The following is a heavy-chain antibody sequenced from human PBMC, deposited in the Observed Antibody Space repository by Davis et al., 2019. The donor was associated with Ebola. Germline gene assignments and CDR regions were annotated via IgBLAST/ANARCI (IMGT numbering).Heavy chain of an antibody. CDR3: ARHVNGDFWYFDL. CDR1: GFTFSSYW. D-gene: IGHD4-17*01. CDR2: IKQDGSEK. Sequence: PGGSLRLSCAASGFTFSSYWMSWVRQAPGKGLEWVANIKQDGSEKYYVDSVKGRFTISRDNAKNTLYLQMNSLRVEDTARYYCARHVNGDFWYFDLWGRGTRVTVSS. J-gene: IGHJ2*01. V-gene: IGHV3-7*03.